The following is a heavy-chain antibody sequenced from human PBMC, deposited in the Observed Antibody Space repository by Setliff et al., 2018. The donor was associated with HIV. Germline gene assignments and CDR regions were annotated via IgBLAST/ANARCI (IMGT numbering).Heavy chain of an antibody. Sequence: PSETLSLTCTVSGGSISSGNYYWSWIRQPAGKGLEWIGRIYSSGSTNYNPSLKSRVTISINTSKNQFSLKLSSVTAADTAVYYCARDRDIVVVPASPQGYYYYMDVWGKRTTVTVSS. V-gene: IGHV4-61*02. J-gene: IGHJ6*03. CDR2: IYSSGST. D-gene: IGHD2-2*01. CDR1: GGSISSGNYY. CDR3: ARDRDIVVVPASPQGYYYYMDV.